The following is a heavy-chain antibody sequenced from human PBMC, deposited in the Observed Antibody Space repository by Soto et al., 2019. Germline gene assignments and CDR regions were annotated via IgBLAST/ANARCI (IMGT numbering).Heavy chain of an antibody. CDR1: GYSFTDSY. CDR3: AKPLGGDAFHV. J-gene: IGHJ3*01. D-gene: IGHD3-16*01. V-gene: IGHV1-2*02. Sequence: QVQLVQSGTEVRKPGASLRVSCRAAGYSFTDSYIHWVRQAPGQVLEWMGWINPDNGDTKYAQMFQEMFTLTRDTSITTVYMELSSFISGDTAVYFCAKPLGGDAFHVWGQGTVVAVAS. CDR2: INPDNGDT.